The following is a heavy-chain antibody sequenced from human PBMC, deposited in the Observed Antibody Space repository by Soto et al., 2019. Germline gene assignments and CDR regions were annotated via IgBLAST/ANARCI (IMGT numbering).Heavy chain of an antibody. CDR2: IWHDGNNK. J-gene: IGHJ6*02. D-gene: IGHD1-26*01. V-gene: IGHV3-33*01. Sequence: GGSLRLSCAAPGFTFSNYGMHWVRQAPGKGREWVASIWHDGNNKYYADSVRGRFISSRANSKNRLYLQINSLRAEDTAVYYCASDLVGASDSYGLDVWGQGTPVTVSS. CDR3: ASDLVGASDSYGLDV. CDR1: GFTFSNYG.